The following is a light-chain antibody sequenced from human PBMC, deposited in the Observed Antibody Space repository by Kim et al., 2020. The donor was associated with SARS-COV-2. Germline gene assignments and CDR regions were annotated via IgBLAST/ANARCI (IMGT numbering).Light chain of an antibody. Sequence: ALVRGRVTTTCRAHHEIRNDFGWDQQKPGRAPKLLIYGAASLQSGVPSRFSGSGSGTEFTLTISSLQPEDFATYFCIQHNTYPITFGQGTRLEI. CDR2: GAA. CDR1: HEIRND. V-gene: IGKV1-17*01. CDR3: IQHNTYPIT. J-gene: IGKJ5*01.